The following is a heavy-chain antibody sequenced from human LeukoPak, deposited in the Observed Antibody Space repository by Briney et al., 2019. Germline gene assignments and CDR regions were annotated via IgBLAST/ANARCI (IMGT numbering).Heavy chain of an antibody. J-gene: IGHJ5*02. CDR1: GGTFSSYA. Sequence: GSSVKVSCKASGGTFSSYAISWVRQAPGQGLEWMGGIIPIFGTANYAQKFQGRVMITADESTSTAYMELSSLRSEDTAVYYCARGGYCSSTSCYSPWFDPWGQGTLVTVSS. CDR2: IIPIFGTA. CDR3: ARGGYCSSTSCYSPWFDP. D-gene: IGHD2-2*01. V-gene: IGHV1-69*01.